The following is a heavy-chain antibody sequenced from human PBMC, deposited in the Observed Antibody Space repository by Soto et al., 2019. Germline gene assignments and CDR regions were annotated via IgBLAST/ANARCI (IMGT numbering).Heavy chain of an antibody. V-gene: IGHV3-73*02. D-gene: IGHD3-22*01. CDR1: GFTFSGSA. CDR2: IRSKANSYAT. Sequence: EVQLVESGGGLVQPGGSLKLSCAASGFTFSGSAMHWVRQASGKGLEWVGRIRSKANSYATAYAASVKGRFTISRDDSKNTAYLQMNSLKTEDTAVYYCTTSYYYDSSGYEYCFDYWGQGTLVTVSS. J-gene: IGHJ4*02. CDR3: TTSYYYDSSGYEYCFDY.